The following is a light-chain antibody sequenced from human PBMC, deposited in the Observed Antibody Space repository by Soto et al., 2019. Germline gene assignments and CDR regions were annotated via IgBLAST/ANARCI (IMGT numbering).Light chain of an antibody. CDR1: KLGDKY. CDR2: QNN. CDR3: QAWDSGTVV. V-gene: IGLV3-1*01. Sequence: SYELTQSPSVSVSPGQTASITCSGDKLGDKYACWYQQKPGQSPVLVIYQNNKRPSGIPERFSGSNSGNTATLIITGTQAMDEADYYCQAWDSGTVVFGGGTKVTVL. J-gene: IGLJ2*01.